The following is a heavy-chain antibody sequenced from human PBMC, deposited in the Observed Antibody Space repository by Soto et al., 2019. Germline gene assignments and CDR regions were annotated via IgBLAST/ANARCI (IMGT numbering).Heavy chain of an antibody. CDR3: ARMFHCSGGTCPFDY. CDR1: GFSLRTSGMR. J-gene: IGHJ4*02. D-gene: IGHD2-15*01. CDR2: IDRDDDK. V-gene: IGHV2-70*04. Sequence: SGATLVNPTQTLTLTCTFSGFSLRTSGMRVSWIRQPPGNALEWLARIDRDDDKFYNTSLKTRLTISKDSSKNQVVLTMTNMDPVDTATYYCARMFHCSGGTCPFDYWGQGALVTVSS.